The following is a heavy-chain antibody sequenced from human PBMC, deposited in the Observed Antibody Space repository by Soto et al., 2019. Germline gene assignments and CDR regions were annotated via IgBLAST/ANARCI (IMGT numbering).Heavy chain of an antibody. V-gene: IGHV4-59*01. Sequence: QVQLQQSGPGLVKPSETLSLTCTVSGGSISSYYWSWIRQPPGKGLDWIGYIYYTEKTNYNPSLKSRVTISVDTSKNQFSLKLRSVTAADTGVYFCARARFQLLHPYYYGMDVWSQGTAVTVSS. D-gene: IGHD2-15*01. CDR1: GGSISSYY. CDR2: IYYTEKT. J-gene: IGHJ6*02. CDR3: ARARFQLLHPYYYGMDV.